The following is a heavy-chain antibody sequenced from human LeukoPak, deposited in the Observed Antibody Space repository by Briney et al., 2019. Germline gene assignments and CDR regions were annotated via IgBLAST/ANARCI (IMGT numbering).Heavy chain of an antibody. CDR1: GYTFTGYY. V-gene: IGHV1-2*02. D-gene: IGHD4-17*01. Sequence: ASVKVSCKASGYTFTGYYMHWVRQAPGQGLEWMGWINPNSGGTNYAQKFQGRVTMTRDTSISTAYMELSRLRSDDTAVYYCARDDDYGDYGWFDPWGQGTLVTVSS. CDR3: ARDDDYGDYGWFDP. CDR2: INPNSGGT. J-gene: IGHJ5*02.